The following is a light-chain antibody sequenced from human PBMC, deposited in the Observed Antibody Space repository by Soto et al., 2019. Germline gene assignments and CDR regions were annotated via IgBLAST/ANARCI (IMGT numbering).Light chain of an antibody. Sequence: QSALTQPASVSGSPGQSITISCTGTSSDVGGYNYVSWYQQHPGEAPKLMIYDVTNRPSGVSNRFSGSKSGNXXXXTISGLQAEDEADYYCSSSTSSTTRVVFXXGTQXXVL. V-gene: IGLV2-14*03. CDR2: DVT. CDR3: SSSTSSTTRVV. CDR1: SSDVGGYNY. J-gene: IGLJ2*01.